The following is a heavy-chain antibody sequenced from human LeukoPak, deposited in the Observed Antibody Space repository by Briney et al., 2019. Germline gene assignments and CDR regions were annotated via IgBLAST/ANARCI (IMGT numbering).Heavy chain of an antibody. D-gene: IGHD2-2*01. CDR1: GFTFSSYS. CDR2: ISSSSSYI. V-gene: IGHV3-21*01. Sequence: GGSLRLSCAASGFTFSSYSMNWVRQAPGKGLEWVSSISSSSSYIYYADSVKGRFTISRDNAKNSLYLQMNSLRAEDTAVYYCARDLSVLGSSTDGFDYWGQGTLVTVSS. CDR3: ARDLSVLGSSTDGFDY. J-gene: IGHJ4*02.